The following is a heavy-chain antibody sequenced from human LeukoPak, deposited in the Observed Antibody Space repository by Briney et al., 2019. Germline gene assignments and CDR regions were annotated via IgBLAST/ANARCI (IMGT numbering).Heavy chain of an antibody. V-gene: IGHV4-30-4*01. D-gene: IGHD2-8*01. CDR3: ASRRYCTNGVCKLDAFDI. J-gene: IGHJ3*02. Sequence: SETLSLTCTVSGGSISSGDYYWSWIRQPPGKGLEWIGYIYYSGSTYYNPSPKSRVTISVDTSKNQFSLKLSSVTAADTAVYYCASRRYCTNGVCKLDAFDIWGQGTMVTVSS. CDR2: IYYSGST. CDR1: GGSISSGDYY.